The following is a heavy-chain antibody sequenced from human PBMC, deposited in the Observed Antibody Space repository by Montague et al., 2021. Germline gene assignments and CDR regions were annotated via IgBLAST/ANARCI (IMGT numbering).Heavy chain of an antibody. CDR3: ARQEYGLDV. V-gene: IGHV3-21*01. CDR1: GFTLDSYD. J-gene: IGHJ6*02. CDR2: TSGRSTYI. Sequence: SLRLSCAGSGFTLDSYDMNWVRQAPGKGLEWVSSTSGRSTYIYYGDSMKGRVIISRDNAKNSLYLQMNSLRVEDTAIYYCARQEYGLDVWGQGTTVTVSS.